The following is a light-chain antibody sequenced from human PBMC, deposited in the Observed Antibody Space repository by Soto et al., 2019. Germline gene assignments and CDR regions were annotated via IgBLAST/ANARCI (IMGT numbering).Light chain of an antibody. Sequence: EIVLTQSPGTLSLSPGDRATLSCRASQSVSSNYLAWYQQKPGQAPRLLIYGASMRATGIPDRFSASGSGTDFTLTLRRLEPEDFAMYFCHHYGSSPRTFGQGTKVEIK. CDR3: HHYGSSPRT. J-gene: IGKJ1*01. V-gene: IGKV3-20*01. CDR2: GAS. CDR1: QSVSSNY.